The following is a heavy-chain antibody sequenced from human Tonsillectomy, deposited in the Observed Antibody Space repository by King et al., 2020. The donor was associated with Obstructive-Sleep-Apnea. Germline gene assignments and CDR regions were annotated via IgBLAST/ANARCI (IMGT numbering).Heavy chain of an antibody. CDR2: ISHDGSNK. J-gene: IGHJ6*02. D-gene: IGHD3-3*01. V-gene: IGHV3-30*18. Sequence: VQLVESGGGVVQPGRPLRLSCAASGFTFSSYGMDWVRQAPGKGLEWVAIISHDGSNKYYADSVKGRFTISRDNSENTLYLQMNSLRAEDTAVYYCAKQLEYYYGMDVWGQGTTVTVSS. CDR1: GFTFSSYG. CDR3: AKQLEYYYGMDV.